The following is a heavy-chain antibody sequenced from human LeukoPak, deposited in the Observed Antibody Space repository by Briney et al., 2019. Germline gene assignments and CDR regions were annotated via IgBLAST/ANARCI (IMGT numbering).Heavy chain of an antibody. CDR3: ARLIGAFSESSGYSDY. CDR2: IDPADSDS. D-gene: IGHD3-22*01. V-gene: IGHV5-51*01. CDR1: GYSFSSFW. Sequence: GESLKISCKGSGYSFSSFWLGWVRPMPGKGLEWMGLIDPADSDSRYSPSFQGQVIFSVDKSTKTAYLQWSSLKASDTAMYYCARLIGAFSESSGYSDYWGQGTLVTVSS. J-gene: IGHJ4*02.